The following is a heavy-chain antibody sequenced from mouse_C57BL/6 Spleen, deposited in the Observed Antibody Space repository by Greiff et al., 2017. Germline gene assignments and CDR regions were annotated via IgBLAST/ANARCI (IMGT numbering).Heavy chain of an antibody. V-gene: IGHV2-3*01. CDR2: IWGDGST. CDR1: GFSLTSYG. J-gene: IGHJ4*01. D-gene: IGHD3-2*02. CDR3: AKPGTAQAGDAMDY. Sequence: VKLMESGPGLVAPSQSLSITCTVSGFSLTSYGVSWVRQPPGKGLEWLGVIWGDGSTNYHSALISRLSISKDNSKSQVFLKLNSLQTDDTATYYCAKPGTAQAGDAMDYWGQGTSVTVSS.